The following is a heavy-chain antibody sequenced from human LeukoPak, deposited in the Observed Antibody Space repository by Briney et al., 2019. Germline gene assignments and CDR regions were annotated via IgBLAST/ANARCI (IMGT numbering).Heavy chain of an antibody. V-gene: IGHV3-23*01. CDR3: ARARGRYSGSDFDY. CDR1: GFTFSSYA. CDR2: ISGSGGST. J-gene: IGHJ4*02. D-gene: IGHD1-26*01. Sequence: SGGSLRLSCAASGFTFSSYAMSWVRQAPGKGLEWVSAISGSGGSTYYADSVKGRFTISRDNSKNTLYLQMNSLRVEDTALYYCARARGRYSGSDFDYWGQGTLVTVSS.